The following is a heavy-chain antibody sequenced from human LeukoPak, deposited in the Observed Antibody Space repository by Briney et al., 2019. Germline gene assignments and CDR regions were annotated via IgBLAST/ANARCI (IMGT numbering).Heavy chain of an antibody. Sequence: GASVKVSCKASGYTFTGYYMHWVRQAPGQGLEWMGWINPNSGGTNYAQKFQGRVTMTRDTSISTAYMELSSLRSEDTAVYYCARGALWFGELSTGPTDYYYYMDVWGKGTTVTISS. J-gene: IGHJ6*03. CDR1: GYTFTGYY. CDR3: ARGALWFGELSTGPTDYYYYMDV. V-gene: IGHV1-2*02. CDR2: INPNSGGT. D-gene: IGHD3-10*01.